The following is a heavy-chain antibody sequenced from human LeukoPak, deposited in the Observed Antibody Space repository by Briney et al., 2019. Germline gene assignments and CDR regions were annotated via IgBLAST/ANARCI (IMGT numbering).Heavy chain of an antibody. D-gene: IGHD3-10*01. CDR2: IRQDGNKI. J-gene: IGHJ4*02. Sequence: PGGSLRLSCAASGFIFSTYWMSWVRQAPGKGLEWVANIRQDGNKIYYVDSVKGRFTISRDNAKNSLYLQMNSLRAEDTAVYYCTYGSGSYGGYWGQGTLVTVSS. CDR3: TYGSGSYGGY. V-gene: IGHV3-7*01. CDR1: GFIFSTYW.